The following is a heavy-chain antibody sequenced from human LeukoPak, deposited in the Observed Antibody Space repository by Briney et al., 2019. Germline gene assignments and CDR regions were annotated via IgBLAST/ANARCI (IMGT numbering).Heavy chain of an antibody. V-gene: IGHV4-59*12. Sequence: PSETLSLTCTVSGGSISSYYWSWIRQPPGKGLEWIGYIYHSGSTYYNPSLKSRVTISVDRSKNQFSLKLSSVTAADTAVYYCARTVSYGGNFDYWGQGTLVTVSS. CDR1: GGSISSYY. D-gene: IGHD4-23*01. J-gene: IGHJ4*02. CDR3: ARTVSYGGNFDY. CDR2: IYHSGST.